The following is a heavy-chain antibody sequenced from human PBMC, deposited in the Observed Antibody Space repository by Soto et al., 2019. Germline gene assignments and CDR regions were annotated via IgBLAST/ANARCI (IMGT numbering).Heavy chain of an antibody. Sequence: GASVKVSCKASGYTFTGYYMHWVRQAPGQGLEWMGWINPNSGGTNYAQKFQGWVTMTRDTSISTAYMELSRLRSDDTAVYYCTTPLHDVFDICGKGTMVPVSS. CDR1: GYTFTGYY. J-gene: IGHJ3*02. V-gene: IGHV1-2*04. CDR2: INPNSGGT. CDR3: TTPLHDVFDI.